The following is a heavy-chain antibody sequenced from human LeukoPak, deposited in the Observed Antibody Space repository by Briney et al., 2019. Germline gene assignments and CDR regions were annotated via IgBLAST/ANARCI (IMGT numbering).Heavy chain of an antibody. CDR3: ARGENNYSYYYFDY. CDR1: EFTFSTYS. CDR2: ISSSSSYI. D-gene: IGHD1-26*01. Sequence: PGGSLRLSCAASEFTFSTYSMNWVRQAPGKGLEWVSSISSSSSYIYYADSVKGRFTISRDNAKNSLYLQMNSLRAEDTAVYYCARGENNYSYYYFDYWGQGTLVTVSS. J-gene: IGHJ4*02. V-gene: IGHV3-21*01.